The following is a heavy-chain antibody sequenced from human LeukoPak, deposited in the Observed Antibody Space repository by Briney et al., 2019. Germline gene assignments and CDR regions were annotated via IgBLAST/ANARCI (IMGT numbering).Heavy chain of an antibody. V-gene: IGHV3-33*01. CDR3: AREDRDGYVDY. CDR2: IWYDGSNK. Sequence: PGRSLRLSCAASGFTFSSYGMHWVRQAPGKGLEWVAVIWYDGSNKYYADSVKGRFTISRDNSKNTLYLQMNSLRAEDTAVYYCAREDRDGYVDYRGQGTLVTVSS. CDR1: GFTFSSYG. D-gene: IGHD1-14*01. J-gene: IGHJ4*02.